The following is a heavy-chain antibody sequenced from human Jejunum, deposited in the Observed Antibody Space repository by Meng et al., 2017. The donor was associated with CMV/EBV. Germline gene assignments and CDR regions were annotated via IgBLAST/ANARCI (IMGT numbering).Heavy chain of an antibody. D-gene: IGHD3-3*01. V-gene: IGHV4-30-4*08. Sequence: QVHTQASGPGLVKPSQTLSLTCTVAGVYVSSGDYDWNWIRQPQGKGLEWIGSIFYSGTTYYKSSLKSRLTISVDTSENQFSLTLNSVTAADTAVYYCATSTIFGVCIGWGQGTLVTVSS. J-gene: IGHJ4*02. CDR3: ATSTIFGVCIG. CDR1: GVYVSSGDYD. CDR2: IFYSGTT.